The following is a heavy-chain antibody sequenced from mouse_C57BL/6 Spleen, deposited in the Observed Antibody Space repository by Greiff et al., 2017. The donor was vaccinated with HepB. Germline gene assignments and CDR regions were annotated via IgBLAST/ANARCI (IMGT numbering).Heavy chain of an antibody. CDR1: GYTFTSYW. D-gene: IGHD2-3*01. J-gene: IGHJ4*01. Sequence: QVQLQQPGAELVKPGASVKLSCKASGYTFTSYWMHWVKQRPGQGLEWIGMIHPNSGSTNYNEKFKSKATLTVDKSSSTAYMQLSSLTSEDSAVYYCARFPLIYDGYLYAMDYWGQGTSVTVSS. CDR3: ARFPLIYDGYLYAMDY. CDR2: IHPNSGST. V-gene: IGHV1-64*01.